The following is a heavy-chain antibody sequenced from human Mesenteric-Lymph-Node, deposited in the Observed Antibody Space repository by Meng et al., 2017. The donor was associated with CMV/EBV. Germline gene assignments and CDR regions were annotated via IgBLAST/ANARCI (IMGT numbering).Heavy chain of an antibody. J-gene: IGHJ6*02. CDR1: GFAFSSYS. Sequence: GGSLRLSCAASGFAFSSYSMNWVRQAPGKGLEWVSFISGTSAYIYYADSVKGRFTVTRDNAENSLYLQMNSLRADDTAVYYCARDQEGYLVCYGLDVWGQGTTVTVSS. V-gene: IGHV3-21*01. D-gene: IGHD5-18*01. CDR3: ARDQEGYLVCYGLDV. CDR2: ISGTSAYI.